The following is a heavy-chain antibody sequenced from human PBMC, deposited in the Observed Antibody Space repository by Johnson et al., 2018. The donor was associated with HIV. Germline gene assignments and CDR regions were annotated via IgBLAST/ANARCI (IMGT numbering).Heavy chain of an antibody. Sequence: QMLLVESGGGVVQPGGSLRLSCAASGVTFSSYGMHWVRQAPGKGLEWVAFIRYDGNNEYYPDSVKGRFTISRDNSKNTLYLQMNSLRAEDTAVYYCAKSSYYYDRRGLGAFDIWGQGTMVTVSS. CDR3: AKSSYYYDRRGLGAFDI. J-gene: IGHJ3*02. V-gene: IGHV3-30*02. CDR1: GVTFSSYG. D-gene: IGHD3-22*01. CDR2: IRYDGNNE.